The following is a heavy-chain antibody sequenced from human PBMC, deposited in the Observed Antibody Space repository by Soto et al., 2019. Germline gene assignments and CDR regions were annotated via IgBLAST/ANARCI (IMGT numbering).Heavy chain of an antibody. D-gene: IGHD6-6*01. CDR1: GFTFSSYA. J-gene: IGHJ4*02. CDR3: AVYSSSFDY. CDR2: ISYDGSNK. Sequence: GGSLRLSCAASGFTFSSYAMHWVRQAPGKGLEWVAVISYDGSNKYYADSVKGRFTISRDNSKNTLYLQMNSLRAEDTAVYYCAVYSSSFDYWGQGTLVTVSS. V-gene: IGHV3-30-3*01.